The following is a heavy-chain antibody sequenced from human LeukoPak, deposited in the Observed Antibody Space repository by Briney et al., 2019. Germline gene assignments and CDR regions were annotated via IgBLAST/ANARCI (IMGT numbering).Heavy chain of an antibody. CDR1: GFTFSSYG. D-gene: IGHD1-26*01. J-gene: IGHJ4*02. CDR2: IRYDGSNK. CDR3: AKTIVGATPTYFDY. Sequence: PGGSLRLSCAASGFTFSSYGMHWVRQAPGKGLEWVAFIRYDGSNKYYADSVKGRFTISRDNSKNTLYLQMNSLRAEDTAVYYCAKTIVGATPTYFDYWGQGTLVTVSS. V-gene: IGHV3-30*02.